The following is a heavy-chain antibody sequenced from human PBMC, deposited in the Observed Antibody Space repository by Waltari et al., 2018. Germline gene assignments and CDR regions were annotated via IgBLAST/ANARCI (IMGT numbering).Heavy chain of an antibody. D-gene: IGHD2-2*01. J-gene: IGHJ6*03. V-gene: IGHV3-21*01. CDR2: ISSSSSYI. CDR3: ARLLSHYYYYYMDV. Sequence: EVQLVESGGGLVKPGGSLRLSCAASGFTFSSYSMNWVRQAPGKGLEWGSSISSSSSYIYYADSVKGRFTISRDNAKNSLYLQMNSLRAEDTAVYYCARLLSHYYYYYMDVWGKGTTVTVSS. CDR1: GFTFSSYS.